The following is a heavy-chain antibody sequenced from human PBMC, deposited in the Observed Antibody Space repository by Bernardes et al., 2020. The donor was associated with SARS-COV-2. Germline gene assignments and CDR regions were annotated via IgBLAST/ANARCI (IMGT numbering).Heavy chain of an antibody. CDR1: GYSFTSYW. CDR2: IYPGDSDT. D-gene: IGHD5-18*01. V-gene: IGHV5-51*01. CDR3: ARGYAYGYRFLDY. Sequence: GESLKISCKGSGYSFTSYWIGWVRQMPGKGLEWMGIIYPGDSDTRYSPPFQGQVTIPADKSINTAYLQWNSLKASDTAMYYCARGYAYGYRFLDYWGQGTLVTVSS. J-gene: IGHJ4*02.